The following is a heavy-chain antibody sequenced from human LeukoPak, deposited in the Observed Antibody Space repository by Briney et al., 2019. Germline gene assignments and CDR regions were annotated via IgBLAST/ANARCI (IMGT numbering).Heavy chain of an antibody. J-gene: IGHJ4*02. V-gene: IGHV4-59*01. Sequence: SETLSLTCTVSGGSISSYYWSWIRQPPGKGLEWIGYIYYSGSTNYNPSLKSRVTISVDTSKNQFSLKLDSVTAADTAIYYCARGGGSTEYWGQGILVTVSS. CDR2: IYYSGST. CDR3: ARGGGSTEY. D-gene: IGHD4-17*01. CDR1: GGSISSYY.